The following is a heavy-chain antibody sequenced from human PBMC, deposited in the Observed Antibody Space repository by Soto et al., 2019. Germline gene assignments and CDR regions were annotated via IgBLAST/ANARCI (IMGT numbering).Heavy chain of an antibody. CDR1: GRIFSSFP. D-gene: IGHD1-1*01. V-gene: IGHV1-69*06. J-gene: IGHJ1*01. CDR2: VISASGSV. Sequence: QVQVVQSGAEVKKPGSSVKISCKASGRIFSSFPTSWVRQVPGQGLEWMGGVISASGSVTYAPKFQGRVTMTAVNSAGIGSMDLTSLTSEDTAIYYCARVGSRDAYNSVLDQWGPGTMVTVSS. CDR3: ARVGSRDAYNSVLDQ.